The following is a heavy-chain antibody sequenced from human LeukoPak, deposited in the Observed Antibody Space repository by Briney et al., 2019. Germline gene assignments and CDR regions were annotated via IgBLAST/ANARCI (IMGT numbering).Heavy chain of an antibody. Sequence: SETLSLTCTVFGGSISSYYWSWIRQPPGKGLEWIGYIYYSGSTNYNPSLKSRVTISVDTSKNQFSLKLSSVTAADTAVYYCARARGGSYHPLVDYWGQGTLVTVSP. CDR3: ARARGGSYHPLVDY. V-gene: IGHV4-59*01. J-gene: IGHJ4*02. CDR1: GGSISSYY. D-gene: IGHD2-15*01. CDR2: IYYSGST.